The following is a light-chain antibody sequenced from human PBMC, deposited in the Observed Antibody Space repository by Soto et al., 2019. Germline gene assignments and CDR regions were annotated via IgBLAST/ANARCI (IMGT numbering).Light chain of an antibody. Sequence: QSVLTQPPSVSAAPGQKVTISCSGSSSNIASHSVSWYQQLPGTAPKLLIYVNDKRPSGIPDRFSGSKSGTSAALDITGLQTGDEAEYYCGAWDSSLSGVVFGGGTKVTVL. CDR1: SSNIASHS. J-gene: IGLJ2*01. CDR2: VND. V-gene: IGLV1-51*01. CDR3: GAWDSSLSGVV.